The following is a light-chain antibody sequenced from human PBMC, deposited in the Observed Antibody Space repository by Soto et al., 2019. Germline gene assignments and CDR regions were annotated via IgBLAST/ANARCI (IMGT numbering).Light chain of an antibody. CDR2: EVS. V-gene: IGLV2-18*02. J-gene: IGLJ1*01. CDR3: NSYPSSSSTYV. CDR1: SSDVGGYNR. Sequence: QSVLTQPPSVSGSPGQSVTISCTGTSSDVGGYNRVSWYQQPPGTAPKLMIYEVSNRPSGVPDRFSGSKSGNTASLSISGLQTEDEADYYYNSYPSSSSTYVFGTGTKLTVL.